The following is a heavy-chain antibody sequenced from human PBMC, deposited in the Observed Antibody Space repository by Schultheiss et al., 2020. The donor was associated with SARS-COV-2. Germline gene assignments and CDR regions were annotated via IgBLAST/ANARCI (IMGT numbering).Heavy chain of an antibody. J-gene: IGHJ6*02. CDR1: GFTFSSYA. D-gene: IGHD1-7*01. V-gene: IGHV3-23*01. CDR3: TKDRSRRSGSTYHYYGMDV. Sequence: GGSLRLSCAASGFTFSSYAMHWVRQAPGKGLEWVSAISGSGGSTYYADSVKDRFTISRDNSKNTLYLQMNSLRAEDTAIYYCTKDRSRRSGSTYHYYGMDVWGQGTTVTVSS. CDR2: ISGSGGST.